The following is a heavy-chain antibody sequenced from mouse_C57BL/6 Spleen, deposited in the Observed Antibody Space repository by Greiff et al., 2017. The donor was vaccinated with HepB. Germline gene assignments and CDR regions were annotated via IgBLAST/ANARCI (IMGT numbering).Heavy chain of an antibody. D-gene: IGHD3-2*02. J-gene: IGHJ3*01. CDR1: GYAFGSSW. CDR2: IYPGDGDT. Sequence: QVQLQQSGPELVKPGASVKISCKASGYAFGSSWMNWVKQRPGKGLEWIGRIYPGDGDTNYNGKFKGKATLTADKSSSTAYMQLSSLTSEDSAVYFCASPDSSGPWFAYWGQGTLVTVSA. CDR3: ASPDSSGPWFAY. V-gene: IGHV1-82*01.